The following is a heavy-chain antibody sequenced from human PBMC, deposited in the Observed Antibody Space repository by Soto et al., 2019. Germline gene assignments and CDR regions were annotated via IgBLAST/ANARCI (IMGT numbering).Heavy chain of an antibody. CDR2: INAGNGNT. CDR3: ATARIQYSSGWFGDS. CDR1: GYTSTSYG. D-gene: IGHD6-19*01. J-gene: IGHJ4*02. Sequence: QVQLVQSGAEEKKPGASVKVSCKTSGYTSTSYGVHWVRQAPGQRLEWMGWINAGNGNTKSSQRFQDRVTITRDTFARTAYMELSSLRSEDTAIYYCATARIQYSSGWFGDSWGQGTLVTVSS. V-gene: IGHV1-3*05.